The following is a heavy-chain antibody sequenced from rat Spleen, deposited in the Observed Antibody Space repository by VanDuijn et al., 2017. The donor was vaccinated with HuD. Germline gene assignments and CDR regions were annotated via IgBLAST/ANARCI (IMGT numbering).Heavy chain of an antibody. CDR3: ARLGTEAIGNWFSY. D-gene: IGHD1-11*01. V-gene: IGHV5-19*01. J-gene: IGHJ3*01. Sequence: EVQLVESGGGLVQPGRSLKLSCAASGFTFSNYGMHWIRQAPTKGLDWVASISPSGGNTYYRDSVKGRFTISRDNAKTTLYLQMDSLTSEYTATYYCARLGTEAIGNWFSYWGQGTLVTVSS. CDR2: ISPSGGNT. CDR1: GFTFSNYG.